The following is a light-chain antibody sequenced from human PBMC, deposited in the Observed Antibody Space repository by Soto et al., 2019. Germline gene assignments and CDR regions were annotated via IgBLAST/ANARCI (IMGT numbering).Light chain of an antibody. CDR3: QQYNNGPPWT. J-gene: IGKJ1*01. V-gene: IGKV3-15*01. Sequence: ILMTQSPATLSVSPGERATLSCRASQSVSNNLAWYQQKPGQAPRLLIYDASTRATGIPARFSGSGSGTEFTLTISGRQSEDFAVYYWQQYNNGPPWTFGQGTKVEIK. CDR1: QSVSNN. CDR2: DAS.